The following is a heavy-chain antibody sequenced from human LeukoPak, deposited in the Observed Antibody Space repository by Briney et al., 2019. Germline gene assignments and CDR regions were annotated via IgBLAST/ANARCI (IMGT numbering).Heavy chain of an antibody. CDR2: INPDSGGT. CDR3: ARAGLWDYSDSSGYHNAAFDI. Sequence: GASVKVSCKASGYTFTDYYMHWVRQAPGQGLEWMGWINPDSGGTNHAQKFQGRVTMTRDTSISTAYMELSRLRSDDTAVYYCARAGLWDYSDSSGYHNAAFDIWGLGTMVTVSS. CDR1: GYTFTDYY. D-gene: IGHD3-22*01. J-gene: IGHJ3*02. V-gene: IGHV1-2*02.